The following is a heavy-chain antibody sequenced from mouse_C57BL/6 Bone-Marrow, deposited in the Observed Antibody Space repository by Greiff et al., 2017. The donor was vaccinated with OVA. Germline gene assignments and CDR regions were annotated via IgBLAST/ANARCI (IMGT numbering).Heavy chain of an antibody. Sequence: QVHVKQSGPGLVQPSQSLSITCTVSGFSLTSYGVHWVRQSPGKGLEWLGVIWSGGSTDYNAAFISRLSISKDNYKSQVFFKMNSLQADDTAIYYCARNLFITTVVDAMDYWGQGTSVTVSS. J-gene: IGHJ4*01. CDR1: GFSLTSYG. CDR2: IWSGGST. V-gene: IGHV2-2*01. CDR3: ARNLFITTVVDAMDY. D-gene: IGHD1-1*01.